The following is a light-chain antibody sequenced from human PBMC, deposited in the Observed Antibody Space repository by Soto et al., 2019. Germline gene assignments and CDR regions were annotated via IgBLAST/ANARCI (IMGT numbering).Light chain of an antibody. CDR3: QQSYIVPYT. Sequence: DIQMTQSPSSLSASVGDRVTISCRSSENIRNYLIWYRQKPGKAPELLMYVGSTLESGVPSRFSGSGLGTDFPLTIKSLQPEDFGVYYCQQSYIVPYTFGRGTSLDI. CDR1: ENIRNY. J-gene: IGKJ2*01. V-gene: IGKV1-39*01. CDR2: VGS.